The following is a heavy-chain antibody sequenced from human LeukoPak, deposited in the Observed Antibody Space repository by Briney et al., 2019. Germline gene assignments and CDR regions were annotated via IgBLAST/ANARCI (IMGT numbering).Heavy chain of an antibody. D-gene: IGHD6-19*01. Sequence: GGSLRLSCAASGFTFSSKDMYWVRQAPGKGLEWVSAITGGGEGTDYAVSVKGRFTISRDNAKNSLYLQMNSLRAEDTAVYYCARELHSSGWYEDYWGQGTLVTVSS. J-gene: IGHJ4*02. CDR3: ARELHSSGWYEDY. CDR2: ITGGGEGT. CDR1: GFTFSSKD. V-gene: IGHV3-23*01.